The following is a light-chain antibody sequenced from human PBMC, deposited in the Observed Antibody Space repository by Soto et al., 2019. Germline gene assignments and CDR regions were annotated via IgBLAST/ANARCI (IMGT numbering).Light chain of an antibody. Sequence: EIVMTQSPATLSVSPGERATLSCRASQSVSSNLAWYQQKPGQAPRLLIYGASTRATGIPARFSGSRSGTEFTLTISSLEPEDFAVYYCQQRSNFQATFGQGTKVEIK. V-gene: IGKV3-15*01. CDR1: QSVSSN. CDR3: QQRSNFQAT. J-gene: IGKJ1*01. CDR2: GAS.